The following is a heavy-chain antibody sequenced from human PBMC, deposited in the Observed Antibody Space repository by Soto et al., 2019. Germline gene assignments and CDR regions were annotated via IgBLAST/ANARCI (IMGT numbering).Heavy chain of an antibody. V-gene: IGHV4-59*01. J-gene: IGHJ4*02. CDR1: GGSLSSYY. D-gene: IGHD2-2*01. Sequence: SETLALTCTVSGGSLSSYYWIWIRQPPGKGLEWIGSIYNSGSTNYNPSLKSRVTISVDTSKKQFSLKLSSVTAADTAVYYCARGYCSSTSCYEFDYWGQGTLVTVSS. CDR2: IYNSGST. CDR3: ARGYCSSTSCYEFDY.